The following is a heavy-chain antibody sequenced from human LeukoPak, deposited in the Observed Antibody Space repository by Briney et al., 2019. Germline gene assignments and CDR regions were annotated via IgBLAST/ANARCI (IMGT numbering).Heavy chain of an antibody. CDR1: GGSISSTNYY. CDR2: IYTSGST. D-gene: IGHD3-10*01. CDR3: ARSDGYGLVGI. Sequence: SETLSLTCTVSGGSISSTNYYWGWIRQPAGKGLEWIGRIYTSGSTNYNPSLKSRVTISGDTSKNQFSLNLSSVTAADTAVYYCARSDGYGLVGIWGQGTMVTVSS. V-gene: IGHV4-61*02. J-gene: IGHJ3*02.